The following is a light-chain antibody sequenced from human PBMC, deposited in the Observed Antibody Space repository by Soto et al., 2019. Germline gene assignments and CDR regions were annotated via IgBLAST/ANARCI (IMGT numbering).Light chain of an antibody. J-gene: IGLJ2*01. V-gene: IGLV1-47*01. CDR1: SSNIGINN. CDR3: TAWDDSLSGPV. CDR2: MTS. Sequence: QPVLTQPPSASGTPGQRVTISCSGSSSNIGINNVYWYKQLPGTAPKLLIYMTSRRPSGVTDRFSASKSGTSATLAISGLRSDDEADYYCTAWDDSLSGPVFGGGTKLTVL.